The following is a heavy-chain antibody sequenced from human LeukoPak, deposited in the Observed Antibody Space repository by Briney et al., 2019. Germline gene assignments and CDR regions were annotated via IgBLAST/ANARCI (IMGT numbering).Heavy chain of an antibody. CDR2: INPLSGDT. Sequence: ASVKVSCKASGYSFIVYYMHWVRQAPGQGLEWMGWINPLSGDTTYAQKFQGRVTITRDTSISTAYLELSSLRSDDTAVYYCATADSSTLFDYRGQGTLVTVSS. V-gene: IGHV1-2*02. D-gene: IGHD6-13*01. CDR1: GYSFIVYY. CDR3: ATADSSTLFDY. J-gene: IGHJ4*02.